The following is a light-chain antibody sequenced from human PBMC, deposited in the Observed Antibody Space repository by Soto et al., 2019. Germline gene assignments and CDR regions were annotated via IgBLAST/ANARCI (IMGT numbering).Light chain of an antibody. CDR2: KAS. J-gene: IGKJ3*01. CDR3: QQYNDYPT. V-gene: IGKV1-5*03. CDR1: QSISSW. Sequence: DIQMTQSPSTLSATVGDRVTITCRVSQSISSWLAWYQQKPGKAPKLLIYKASSLESGVPSRFSGSGSGTEFTLTISSLQPDDFATYYCQQYNDYPTFGPGTKVDIK.